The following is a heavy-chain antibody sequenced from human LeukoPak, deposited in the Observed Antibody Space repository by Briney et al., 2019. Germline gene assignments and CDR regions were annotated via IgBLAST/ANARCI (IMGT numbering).Heavy chain of an antibody. D-gene: IGHD5-18*01. CDR2: IIPIFGTA. V-gene: IGHV1-69*13. CDR1: GGTFSSYS. J-gene: IGHJ4*02. Sequence: SVKVSCKASGGTFSSYSISWVRQAPGQGLEWMGGIIPIFGTANYAQKFQGRVTITADESTSTAYMELSSLRSEDTAVYYCAREGGGYSYGLHYFDYWGQGTLVTVSS. CDR3: AREGGGYSYGLHYFDY.